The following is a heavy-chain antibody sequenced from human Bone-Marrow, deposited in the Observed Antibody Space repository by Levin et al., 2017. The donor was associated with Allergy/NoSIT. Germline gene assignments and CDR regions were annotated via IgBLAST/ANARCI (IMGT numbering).Heavy chain of an antibody. CDR2: IYHSGGT. V-gene: IGHV4-59*01. CDR1: GVSISSYY. J-gene: IGHJ4*02. CDR3: ARGYSSSWFGGRFFES. D-gene: IGHD6-13*01. Sequence: GSLRLSCPVSGVSISSYYWSWIRQPPGKGLEWIGYIYHSGGTDYNPALKSRVTISVDSSKNQVSLNLSSVTAADTAICFCARGYSSSWFGGRFFESWGQGTLVTVSS.